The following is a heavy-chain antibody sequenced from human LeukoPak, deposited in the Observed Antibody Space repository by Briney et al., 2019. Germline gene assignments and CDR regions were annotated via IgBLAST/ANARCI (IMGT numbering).Heavy chain of an antibody. J-gene: IGHJ4*02. CDR3: AKLDYDFWSGSFDN. Sequence: GPLRLSCRASGLTYSKACMTWLRQAPRKGVEGGGRIKIKTDGETPDYAAPVKGRFTISRDDSRNTLYLQMNSLRAEDTAVYYCAKLDYDFWSGSFDNWGQGTLVTVSS. D-gene: IGHD3-3*01. CDR1: GLTYSKAC. CDR2: IKIKTDGETP. V-gene: IGHV3-15*01.